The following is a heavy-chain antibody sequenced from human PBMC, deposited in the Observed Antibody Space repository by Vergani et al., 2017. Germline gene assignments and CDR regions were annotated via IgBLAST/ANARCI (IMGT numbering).Heavy chain of an antibody. V-gene: IGHV1-18*01. Sequence: QVQLVQSGHEVKKPGASVKVSCKASGYTFTTYSITWVRQAPGQGFEWMGWISANSGHTNYAQNLQGRVTMTTDTSTSTAYMELRSLRSDDTAVYYCARGYCSGGSCYFRDPYYYYYGMDVWGQGTTVTVSS. J-gene: IGHJ6*02. CDR2: ISANSGHT. CDR3: ARGYCSGGSCYFRDPYYYYYGMDV. CDR1: GYTFTTYS. D-gene: IGHD2-15*01.